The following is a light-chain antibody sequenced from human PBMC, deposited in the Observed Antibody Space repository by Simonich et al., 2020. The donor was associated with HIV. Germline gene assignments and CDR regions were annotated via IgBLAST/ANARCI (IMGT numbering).Light chain of an antibody. J-gene: IGKJ4*01. CDR1: QSLLHSNGYNY. CDR3: MQSTHWPPT. V-gene: IGKV2-28*01. CDR2: LGS. Sequence: DIVMTQSPLSLPVTPGEPASISCRSSQSLLHSNGYNYLDWYLQKPGQSPQVLIYLGSNRDSGVPDRFSGSGSGTDFTLKISRVEAEDVGIYYCMQSTHWPPTFGGGTKVEIK.